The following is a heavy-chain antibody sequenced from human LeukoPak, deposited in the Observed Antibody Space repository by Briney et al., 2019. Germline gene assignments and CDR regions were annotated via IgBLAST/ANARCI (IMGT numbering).Heavy chain of an antibody. CDR2: IYYSGST. CDR1: GGSISDYY. Sequence: PSETLSLTCTISGGSISDYYWSWIRQPPGKGLEWIGNIYYSGSTNYNPFLKSRVTISVDTSKNQFSLRLSSVTAADTAVYYCARVTGYMTEDYFDYWGQGTLVTVSS. D-gene: IGHD6-13*01. J-gene: IGHJ4*02. V-gene: IGHV4-59*01. CDR3: ARVTGYMTEDYFDY.